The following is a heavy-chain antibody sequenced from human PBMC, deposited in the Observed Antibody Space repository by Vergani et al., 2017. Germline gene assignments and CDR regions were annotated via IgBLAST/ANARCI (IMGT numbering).Heavy chain of an antibody. CDR3: ARSPSTYYDFWSGSYYYYMDV. J-gene: IGHJ6*03. Sequence: EVQLVESGGGLVKPGGSLRFSCAAAGITFSSYSMNWVRQAPGKGLEWGSSISSSSSYIYYADLVKGRFTISRDNAKNSLYLQMNSLRAEDTAVYYCARSPSTYYDFWSGSYYYYMDVWGKGTTVTVSS. V-gene: IGHV3-21*01. CDR2: ISSSSSYI. D-gene: IGHD3-3*01. CDR1: GITFSSYS.